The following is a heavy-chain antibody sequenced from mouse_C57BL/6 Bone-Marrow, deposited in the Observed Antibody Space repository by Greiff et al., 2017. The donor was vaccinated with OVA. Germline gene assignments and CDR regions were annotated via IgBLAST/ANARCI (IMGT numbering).Heavy chain of an antibody. D-gene: IGHD2-3*01. CDR3: APDGNWYFDV. CDR2: INPYNGGT. J-gene: IGHJ1*03. Sequence: VQLQQSGPVLVKPGASVKMSCKASGYTFTDYYMNWVKQSHGKSLEWIGVINPYNGGTSYNQKFKGKATLTVDKSSSTAYMELNSLTSEDSAVYYCAPDGNWYFDVWGTGTTVTVSS. CDR1: GYTFTDYY. V-gene: IGHV1-19*01.